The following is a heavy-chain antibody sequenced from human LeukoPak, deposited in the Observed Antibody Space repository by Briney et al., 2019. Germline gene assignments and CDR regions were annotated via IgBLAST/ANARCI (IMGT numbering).Heavy chain of an antibody. J-gene: IGHJ4*02. Sequence: PSETLSLTCAVSGGSISSGGYSWSWIRQPPGTGLEWIGYIYHSGSTYYNPSLKSRVTISVDRSKNQFSLKLSSVTAADTAVYYCARLGYGSGDWGQGTLVTVSS. CDR1: GGSISSGGYS. CDR3: ARLGYGSGD. CDR2: IYHSGST. V-gene: IGHV4-30-2*01. D-gene: IGHD3-10*01.